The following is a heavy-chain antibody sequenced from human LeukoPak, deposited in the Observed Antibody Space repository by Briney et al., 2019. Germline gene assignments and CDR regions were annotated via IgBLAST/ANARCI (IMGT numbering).Heavy chain of an antibody. CDR1: GGSISSSSYY. V-gene: IGHV4-61*01. Sequence: SETLSLTCTVSGGSISSSSYYWSWIRQPPGKGLEWIGYIYYSGSTNYNPSLKSRVTISVDTSKNQFSLKLSSVTAADTAVYYCARDRVATKSWGQGTLVTVSS. CDR2: IYYSGST. D-gene: IGHD5-12*01. CDR3: ARDRVATKS. J-gene: IGHJ4*02.